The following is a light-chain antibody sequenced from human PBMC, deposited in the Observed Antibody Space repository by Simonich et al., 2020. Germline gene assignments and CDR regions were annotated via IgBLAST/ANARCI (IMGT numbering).Light chain of an antibody. CDR3: SSYTSSSTRV. V-gene: IGLV2-14*03. J-gene: IGLJ3*02. CDR2: DVS. Sequence: QSALTQPASVSGSPGQSITISCTGTSSDVGGYKYVAWYQQNPGKAPKLMIYDVSNRPSGVSNRFSGSKSGNTASLTISGLQAEDEADYYCSSYTSSSTRVFGGGTKLTVL. CDR1: SSDVGGYKY.